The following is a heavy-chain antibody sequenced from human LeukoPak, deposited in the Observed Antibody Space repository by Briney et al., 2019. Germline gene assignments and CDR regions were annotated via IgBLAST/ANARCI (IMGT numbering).Heavy chain of an antibody. CDR1: GLTFSGSA. CDR3: TRHTDYGGKSVSDY. D-gene: IGHD4-23*01. J-gene: IGHJ4*02. Sequence: GGSLSLSCAASGLTFSGSAMHWVRPPSGKGLEWVGCVRSKANSYATAYAAKVKGRFTISRDDSKNTAYLQMNSLKTEDTAVYYCTRHTDYGGKSVSDYWGQGTLVTVSS. CDR2: VRSKANSYAT. V-gene: IGHV3-73*01.